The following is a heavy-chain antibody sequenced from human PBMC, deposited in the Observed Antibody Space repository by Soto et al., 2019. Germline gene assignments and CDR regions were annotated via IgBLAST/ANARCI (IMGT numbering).Heavy chain of an antibody. V-gene: IGHV5-51*01. J-gene: IGHJ3*02. CDR2: IYPGDSDT. CDR3: ARTSTGYSSSWNEGPDAFDI. D-gene: IGHD6-13*01. Sequence: PGESLKISCKGSGYSFTSYWIGWVRQMPGKGLEWMGIIYPGDSDTRYSPSFQGQVTISADKSISTAYLQWSSLKASDTAMYYCARTSTGYSSSWNEGPDAFDIWGQGTMVTVSS. CDR1: GYSFTSYW.